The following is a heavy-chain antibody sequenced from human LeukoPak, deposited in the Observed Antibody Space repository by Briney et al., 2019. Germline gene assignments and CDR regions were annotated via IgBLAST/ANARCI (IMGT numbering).Heavy chain of an antibody. CDR3: ASQSEYYYGSGREY. J-gene: IGHJ4*02. CDR2: ISYDGSNK. Sequence: GGSLRLSCAASGFTFSSYAMHWVRQAPGKGLEWVAVISYDGSNKYYADSVKGRFTISRDNSKNTLYLQMNSLRAEDTAVYYCASQSEYYYGSGREYWGQGTLVTVSS. V-gene: IGHV3-30-3*01. D-gene: IGHD3-10*01. CDR1: GFTFSSYA.